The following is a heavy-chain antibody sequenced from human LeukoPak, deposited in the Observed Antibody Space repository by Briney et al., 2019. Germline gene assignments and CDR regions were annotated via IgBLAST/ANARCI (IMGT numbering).Heavy chain of an antibody. CDR3: AKGSSWYPEPNNWFDA. J-gene: IGHJ5*02. V-gene: IGHV3-9*01. CDR1: GFTFDDDA. CDR2: ISWNSGSI. Sequence: GGSLRLSCAASGFTFDDDAMHWVRQAPGKGLGWVSGISWNSGSIGYADSVKGRFTISRDNAKNSLYLQMNSLRAEDTALYYCAKGSSWYPEPNNWFDAWGQGTLVTVSS. D-gene: IGHD6-13*01.